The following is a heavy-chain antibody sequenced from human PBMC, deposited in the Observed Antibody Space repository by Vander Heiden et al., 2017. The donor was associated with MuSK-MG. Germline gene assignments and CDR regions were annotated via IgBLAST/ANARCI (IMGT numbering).Heavy chain of an antibody. D-gene: IGHD1-26*01. J-gene: IGHJ4*02. CDR2: ISSGSIFI. CDR3: TEGRAGATGIEY. Sequence: EVQLVASGGGLVQPGGSLRLSCAASGFTFSSFSMNWVRQAPGKGLEWVSYISSGSIFIYYADSVKGRFTISRDDAKNSLYLQMNSLRAEDAAVYYCTEGRAGATGIEYWGQGALGTVSS. CDR1: GFTFSSFS. V-gene: IGHV3-48*01.